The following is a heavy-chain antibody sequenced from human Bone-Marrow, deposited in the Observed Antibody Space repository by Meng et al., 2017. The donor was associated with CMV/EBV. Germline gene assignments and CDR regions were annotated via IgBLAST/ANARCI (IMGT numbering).Heavy chain of an antibody. D-gene: IGHD4-23*01. Sequence: SCAASGFTFSNAWMSWVRQAPGKGLEWVGRIKSKTDGGTTDYAAPVKGRFTISRDDSKNTLYLQMNSLKTEDTAVYYCTTEVGSMVVTHWGQGTLVTGSS. J-gene: IGHJ4*02. CDR2: IKSKTDGGTT. V-gene: IGHV3-15*01. CDR3: TTEVGSMVVTH. CDR1: GFTFSNAW.